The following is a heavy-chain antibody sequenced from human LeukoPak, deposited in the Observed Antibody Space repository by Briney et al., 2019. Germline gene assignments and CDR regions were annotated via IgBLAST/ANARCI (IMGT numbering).Heavy chain of an antibody. D-gene: IGHD1-26*01. CDR1: GGSISSYY. J-gene: IGHJ2*01. V-gene: IGHV4-4*07. CDR3: ARVSYSYWYFDL. CDR2: IYTSGST. Sequence: TSETLSLTCTASGGSISSYYWSWIRQPAGKGLEWIGRIYTSGSTNYNPSLKSRVTMSVDTSKNQFSLKLSSVTAADTAVYYCARVSYSYWYFDLWGRGTLVTVSS.